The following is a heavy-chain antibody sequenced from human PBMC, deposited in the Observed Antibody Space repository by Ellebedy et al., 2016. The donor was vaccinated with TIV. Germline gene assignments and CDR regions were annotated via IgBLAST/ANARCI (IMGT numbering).Heavy chain of an antibody. CDR1: GGSFSGYY. V-gene: IGHV4-34*01. Sequence: SETLSLTXAVYGGSFSGYYWSWIRQPPGKGLEWIGEINHSGSTNYNPSLKSRVTISVDTSKNQFSLKLSSVTAADTAVYYCARELMTPITYYFDYWGQGTLVTVSS. D-gene: IGHD2-8*01. CDR2: INHSGST. J-gene: IGHJ4*02. CDR3: ARELMTPITYYFDY.